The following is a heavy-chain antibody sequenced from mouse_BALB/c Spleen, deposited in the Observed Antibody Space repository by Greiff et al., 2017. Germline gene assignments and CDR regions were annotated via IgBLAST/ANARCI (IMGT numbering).Heavy chain of an antibody. CDR3: ARPSLLRETY. CDR1: GFAFSSYD. CDR2: ISSGGGST. D-gene: IGHD1-2*01. Sequence: EVQRVESGGGLVKPGGSLKLSCAASGFAFSSYDMSWVRQTPEKRLEWVAYISSGGGSTYYPDTVKGRFTISRDNAKNTLYLQMSSLKSEDTAMYYCARPSLLRETYWGQGTLVTVSA. J-gene: IGHJ3*01. V-gene: IGHV5-12-1*01.